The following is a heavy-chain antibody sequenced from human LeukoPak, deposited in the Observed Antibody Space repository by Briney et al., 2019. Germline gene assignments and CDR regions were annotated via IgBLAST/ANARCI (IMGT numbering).Heavy chain of an antibody. D-gene: IGHD3-10*02. J-gene: IGHJ6*04. Sequence: GGSLRLSCAASGLTSSDYYMSWIRQAPGKGLEWVSFISGSGTTIYYADSVKGRFTISRDNANNSLYLQMNSLRAEDTAVYYCAELGITMIGGVWGKGTTVTISS. CDR1: GLTSSDYY. V-gene: IGHV3-11*04. CDR2: ISGSGTTI. CDR3: AELGITMIGGV.